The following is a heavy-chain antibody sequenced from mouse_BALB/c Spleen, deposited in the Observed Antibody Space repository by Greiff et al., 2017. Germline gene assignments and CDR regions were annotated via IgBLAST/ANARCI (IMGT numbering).Heavy chain of an antibody. CDR1: GFTFSSYA. CDR2: ISSGGSYT. V-gene: IGHV5-9-4*01. J-gene: IGHJ4*01. D-gene: IGHD2-3*01. Sequence: EVKVVESGGGLVKPGGSLKLSCAASGFTFSSYAMSWVRQSPEKRLEWVAEISSGGSYTYYPDTVTGRFTISRDNAKNTLYLEMSSLRSEDTAMYYCARAYDGYSAMDYWGQGTSVTVSS. CDR3: ARAYDGYSAMDY.